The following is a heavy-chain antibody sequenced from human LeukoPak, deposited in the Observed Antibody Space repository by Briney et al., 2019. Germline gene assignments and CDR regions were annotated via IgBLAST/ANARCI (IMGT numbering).Heavy chain of an antibody. V-gene: IGHV3-48*04. CDR1: GFTFSSYS. CDR2: ISSSGSTI. D-gene: IGHD1-1*01. J-gene: IGHJ3*02. CDR3: ARDKSPSQLEADAIDI. Sequence: GGSLRLSCAASGFTFSSYSMDWVRQAPGKGLEWVSYISSSGSTIYYADSVKGRFTISRDNAKNSLYLQMNSLRAEDTAVYYCARDKSPSQLEADAIDIWGQGTMVTVSS.